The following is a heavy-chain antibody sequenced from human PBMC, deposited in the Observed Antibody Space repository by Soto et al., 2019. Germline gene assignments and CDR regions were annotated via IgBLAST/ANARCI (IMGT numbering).Heavy chain of an antibody. J-gene: IGHJ4*02. CDR1: GFTFSSYA. CDR2: ISYDGSNK. D-gene: IGHD5-12*01. CDR3: ASLSGGYDLDY. Sequence: PGGSLRLSCAASGFTFSSYAMYWVRQAPGKGLEWVAVISYDGSNKYYADSVKGRFTISRDNSKNTLCLQMNSLRAEDTAVYYCASLSGGYDLDYWGQGTLVTVSS. V-gene: IGHV3-30-3*01.